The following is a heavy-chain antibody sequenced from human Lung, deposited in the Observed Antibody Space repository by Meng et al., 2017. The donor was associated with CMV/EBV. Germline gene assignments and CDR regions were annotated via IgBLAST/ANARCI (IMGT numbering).Heavy chain of an antibody. CDR2: INPKSGGT. CDR3: SRDVDSGAADY. V-gene: IGHV1-2*02. D-gene: IGHD4/OR15-4a*01. Sequence: KVSCKASGYTFTDFYIHWLRRAPGRGPEWVGWINPKSGGTNYAQKFEGRVTMTTDTSTRTVYLEIDRLRIDDTAMYYCSRDVDSGAADYWGQGTLVTVSS. CDR1: GYTFTDFY. J-gene: IGHJ4*02.